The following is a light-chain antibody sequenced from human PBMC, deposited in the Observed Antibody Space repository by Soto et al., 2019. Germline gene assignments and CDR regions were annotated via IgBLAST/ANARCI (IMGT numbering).Light chain of an antibody. Sequence: EIVMTQSPATLSVSPLERATFXCRASQSVSSNLAWYQQKPGQAPRLLIYGASTRATGIPARFSGSGSGTEFTLTISSLQSEDFAVYYCQQYNNWPPWTFGQGTKVDIK. CDR1: QSVSSN. J-gene: IGKJ1*01. CDR2: GAS. CDR3: QQYNNWPPWT. V-gene: IGKV3-15*01.